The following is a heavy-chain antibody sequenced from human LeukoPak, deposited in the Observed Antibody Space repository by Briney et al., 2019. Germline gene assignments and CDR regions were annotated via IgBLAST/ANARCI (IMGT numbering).Heavy chain of an antibody. J-gene: IGHJ4*02. V-gene: IGHV1-46*01. CDR2: IYPRDGST. CDR1: GYTFTNNY. CDR3: ARDQEGFDY. Sequence: ASVKVSCKASGYTFTNNYLHWVRQAPGQGLEWMGMIYPRDGSTSYAQNFQGRVTVTRDTSTTTVRMELRGLRSEDTAVYYCARDQEGFDYRGQGTVVAVSS.